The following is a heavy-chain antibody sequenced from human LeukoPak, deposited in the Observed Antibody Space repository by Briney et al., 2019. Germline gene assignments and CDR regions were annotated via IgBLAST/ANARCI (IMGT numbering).Heavy chain of an antibody. D-gene: IGHD6-19*01. Sequence: GGSLRLSCAASGFTFSSYSMNWVRQAPGKGLEWVSSISSSSSYIYYADSVKGRFTISRDNAKNSLYLQMNSLRAKDTAVYYCASSRIAVAGNPYYFDYWGQGTLVTVSS. CDR3: ASSRIAVAGNPYYFDY. CDR2: ISSSSSYI. J-gene: IGHJ4*02. CDR1: GFTFSSYS. V-gene: IGHV3-21*01.